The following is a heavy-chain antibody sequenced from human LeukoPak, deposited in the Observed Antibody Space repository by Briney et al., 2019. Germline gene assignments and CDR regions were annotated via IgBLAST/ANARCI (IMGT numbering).Heavy chain of an antibody. J-gene: IGHJ6*02. CDR2: ISGSGGST. Sequence: PGGSLRLSCAASGFTFSDFGMSWVRQAPGKGLEWVSTISGSGGSTYYADSVKGRFTISRDNSKNTLYLQMNSLRAEDTAVYYCAKVGATGARSYGMDVWGQGTTVTVSS. V-gene: IGHV3-23*01. D-gene: IGHD1-26*01. CDR1: GFTFSDFG. CDR3: AKVGATGARSYGMDV.